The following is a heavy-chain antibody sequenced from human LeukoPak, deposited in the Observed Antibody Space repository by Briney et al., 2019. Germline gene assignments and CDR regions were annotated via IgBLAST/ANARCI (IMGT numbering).Heavy chain of an antibody. J-gene: IGHJ3*02. V-gene: IGHV3-21*01. Sequence: GGSLRLSCAASGFPFDDYGMSWVRQAPGKGLEWVSSISSSSSYIYYADSVKGRFTISRDNAKNSLYLQMNSLRAEDTAVYYCARDLGLKGAFDIWGQGTMVTVSS. CDR2: ISSSSSYI. CDR1: GFPFDDYG. CDR3: ARDLGLKGAFDI.